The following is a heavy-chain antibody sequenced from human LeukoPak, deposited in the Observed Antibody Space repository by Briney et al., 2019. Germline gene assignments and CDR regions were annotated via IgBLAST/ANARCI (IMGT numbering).Heavy chain of an antibody. CDR1: GYTFTIYG. V-gene: IGHV1-18*01. Sequence: ASVTVSCKASGYTFTIYGISWVRQAPGQGLEWMGWISAYNGNTKYAQKLQDRVTMTTDTSTTTAYMEVRSLTSDDTAVYYCARGSAMAQKQLVRHFDSWGQGTLVIVSS. CDR3: ARGSAMAQKQLVRHFDS. D-gene: IGHD6-6*01. CDR2: ISAYNGNT. J-gene: IGHJ4*02.